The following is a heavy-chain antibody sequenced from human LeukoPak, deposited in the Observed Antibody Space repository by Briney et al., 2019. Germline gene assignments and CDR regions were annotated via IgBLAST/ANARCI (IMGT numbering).Heavy chain of an antibody. CDR1: GFTFSSYG. Sequence: PGGSLRLSCAASGFTFSSYGMHLVRQAPGKGLEWVVVISYDGSNKYYADSVKGRFTISRDNSKNTLYLQMNSLRAEDTAVYYCAKDRCSSTSCYGWFDPWGQGTLVTVSS. V-gene: IGHV3-30*18. D-gene: IGHD2-2*01. CDR2: ISYDGSNK. CDR3: AKDRCSSTSCYGWFDP. J-gene: IGHJ5*02.